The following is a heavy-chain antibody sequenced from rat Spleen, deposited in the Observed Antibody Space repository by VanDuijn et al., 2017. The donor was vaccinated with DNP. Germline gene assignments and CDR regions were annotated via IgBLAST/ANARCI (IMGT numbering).Heavy chain of an antibody. CDR2: ISTSGGST. CDR1: GFTFSNFG. Sequence: EVQLVESGGDLVQPGRSLKLSCATSGFTFSNFGMHWLRQAPTKGLEWVASISTSGGSTYYRDSVKGRFTVSRDNAKSTLYLQMDSLRSEDTAAYYCARHGDYGYNWYFDFWGPGTMVTVSS. J-gene: IGHJ1*01. V-gene: IGHV5-19*01. D-gene: IGHD1-9*01. CDR3: ARHGDYGYNWYFDF.